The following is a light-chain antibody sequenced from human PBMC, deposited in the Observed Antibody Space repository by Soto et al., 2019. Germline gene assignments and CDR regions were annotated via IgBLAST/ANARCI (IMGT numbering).Light chain of an antibody. CDR2: WAS. CDR3: QQHYSTPLT. J-gene: IGKJ4*01. CDR1: QSVLYTSNNKNC. Sequence: DIVMTQSPDSLAVSLGERATINCKSSQSVLYTSNNKNCLAWYQQKPGQPPKLLIYWASTRAPGVPDRFSGSESGADFTLTISSLQAEDVAVYYCQQHYSTPLTFGGGTKVEIK. V-gene: IGKV4-1*01.